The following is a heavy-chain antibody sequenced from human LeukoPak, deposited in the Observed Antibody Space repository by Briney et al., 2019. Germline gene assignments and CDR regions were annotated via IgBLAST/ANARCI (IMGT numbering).Heavy chain of an antibody. Sequence: ASVKVSCKASGYTFTSYDINWVRQATGQGLEWMGWMNPNSGNAGYAQKFQGRVTMTRNTSISTAYMELSSLRSEDTAVYYCATSSALIAAAGRNWFDPWGQGTLVTVSS. V-gene: IGHV1-8*01. CDR1: GYTFTSYD. D-gene: IGHD6-13*01. J-gene: IGHJ5*02. CDR2: MNPNSGNA. CDR3: ATSSALIAAAGRNWFDP.